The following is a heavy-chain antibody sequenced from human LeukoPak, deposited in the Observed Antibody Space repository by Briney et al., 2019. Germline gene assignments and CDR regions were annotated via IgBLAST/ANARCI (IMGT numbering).Heavy chain of an antibody. D-gene: IGHD6-13*01. Sequence: GGSLRLSCAASGFTFTSFAMNWARQAPGKGLEWVSAISGSGGSTYYADSVKVRFTISRDNSKNTLYLQMNSLRAEDTAVYYCAKRIAAAGTFQHWGQGTLVTVSS. CDR2: ISGSGGST. J-gene: IGHJ1*01. V-gene: IGHV3-23*01. CDR1: GFTFTSFA. CDR3: AKRIAAAGTFQH.